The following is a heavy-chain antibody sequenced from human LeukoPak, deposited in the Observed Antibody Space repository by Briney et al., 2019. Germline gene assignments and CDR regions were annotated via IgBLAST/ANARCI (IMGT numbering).Heavy chain of an antibody. CDR1: GGTFSSYA. CDR2: IIPIFGTA. D-gene: IGHD4-11*01. Sequence: SVKVSCKASGGTFSSYAISWVRQAPGQGLEWMGRIIPIFGTANYAQKFQGRVTITTDESTSTAYMELSSLRSEDTAVYYCATEHMATLQTFDYWGQGTLVTVSS. J-gene: IGHJ4*02. V-gene: IGHV1-69*05. CDR3: ATEHMATLQTFDY.